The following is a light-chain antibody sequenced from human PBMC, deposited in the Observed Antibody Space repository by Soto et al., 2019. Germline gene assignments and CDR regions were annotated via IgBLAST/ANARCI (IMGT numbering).Light chain of an antibody. V-gene: IGKV1-6*01. CDR1: QGIRND. J-gene: IGKJ1*01. CDR3: LQDYNYPPT. Sequence: IQMTQSPSSLSASIADRVTITFRASQGIRNDLGWYQQKPGKAPNLLIYAASSLQSGVPSRFSGSGSGTDFTLTISSLQPEDCATYYCLQDYNYPPTFGPGTKVDIK. CDR2: AAS.